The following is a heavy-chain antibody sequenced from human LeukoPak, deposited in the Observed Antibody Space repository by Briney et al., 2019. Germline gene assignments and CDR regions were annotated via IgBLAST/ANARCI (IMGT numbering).Heavy chain of an antibody. CDR3: ARDWDCSGGSCSGYFDL. V-gene: IGHV3-74*01. Sequence: GGSLRLSCAASGFTFSSYWMHWVRQAPGKGLVWVSRINTDGSSTSYADSVKGRFTISRDNAKNTLYLQMNSLRAEDTAVYYCARDWDCSGGSCSGYFDLWGRGTLVTVSS. CDR2: INTDGSST. D-gene: IGHD2-15*01. J-gene: IGHJ2*01. CDR1: GFTFSSYW.